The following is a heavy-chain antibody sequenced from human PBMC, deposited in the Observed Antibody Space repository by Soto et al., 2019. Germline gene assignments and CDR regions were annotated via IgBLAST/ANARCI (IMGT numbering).Heavy chain of an antibody. J-gene: IGHJ4*02. CDR3: ARGPPKDFWSGPPTPLDY. CDR2: INHSGST. Sequence: SETLSLTCAVYGGSFSGYYWSWIRQPPGKGLEWIGEINHSGSTNYNPSIKSRVTITVDTSKNQFALKLRSVTAADTAVYYCARGPPKDFWSGPPTPLDYWGQGTLVTVSS. V-gene: IGHV4-34*01. D-gene: IGHD3-3*01. CDR1: GGSFSGYY.